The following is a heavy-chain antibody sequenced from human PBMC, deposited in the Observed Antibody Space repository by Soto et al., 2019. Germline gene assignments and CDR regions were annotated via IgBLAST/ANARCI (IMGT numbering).Heavy chain of an antibody. Sequence: ASVKVSCKASGGTFSSYAISWVRQAPGQGLEWMGGIIPIFGTANYAQKFQGRVTITADESTSTAYMELSSLRSEDTAVYYCARARLIYYYYHGMDVWGQGTTVTVSS. CDR3: ARARLIYYYYHGMDV. V-gene: IGHV1-69*13. CDR1: GGTFSSYA. J-gene: IGHJ6*02. CDR2: IIPIFGTA. D-gene: IGHD2-21*01.